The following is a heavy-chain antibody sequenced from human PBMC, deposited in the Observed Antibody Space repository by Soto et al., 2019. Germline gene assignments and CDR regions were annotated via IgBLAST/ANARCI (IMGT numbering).Heavy chain of an antibody. D-gene: IGHD6-13*01. J-gene: IGHJ6*02. V-gene: IGHV3-30-3*01. CDR1: GFTFSSYA. CDR2: ISYDGSNK. Sequence: QVQLVESGGGVVQSGRSLRPSCAASGFTFSSYAMHWVRQAPGKGLEWVAVISYDGSNKYYADSVKGRFTISRDNSKNTLYLQMNSLRAEDTAVYYCARAAAAGPFYYYYGMDVWGQGTTVTVSS. CDR3: ARAAAAGPFYYYYGMDV.